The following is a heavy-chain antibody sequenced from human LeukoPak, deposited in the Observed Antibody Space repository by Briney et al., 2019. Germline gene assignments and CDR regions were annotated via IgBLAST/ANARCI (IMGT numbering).Heavy chain of an antibody. CDR2: ISAYNGNT. J-gene: IGHJ6*02. Sequence: GASVKVSCKASGYTFTSYGISWVRQAPGQGLEWMGWISAYNGNTNYAQKLQGRVTMTTDTSTSTAYMELRSLRSDDTAVYYCAREVRQQLYYYYGMDVWGQGTTVTVSS. CDR3: AREVRQQLYYYYGMDV. V-gene: IGHV1-18*01. CDR1: GYTFTSYG. D-gene: IGHD6-13*01.